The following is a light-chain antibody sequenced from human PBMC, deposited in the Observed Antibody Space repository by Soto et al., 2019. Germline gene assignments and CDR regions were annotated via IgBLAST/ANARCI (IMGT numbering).Light chain of an antibody. J-gene: IGKJ2*01. CDR2: SAS. Sequence: DTQMTQSPSYESAYVGDRVTITCRASQDISSWLAWYQQKPGKAPKLLIYSASSLQSGVPSRFSGSGSGTDFTLTISSLQPEDFATYYCQQANSFPYTFGQGTNLEI. CDR3: QQANSFPYT. CDR1: QDISSW. V-gene: IGKV1-12*01.